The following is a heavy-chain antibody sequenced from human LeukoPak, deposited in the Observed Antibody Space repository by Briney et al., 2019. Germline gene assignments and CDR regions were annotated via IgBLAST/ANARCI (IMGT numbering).Heavy chain of an antibody. V-gene: IGHV4-59*11. CDR2: IYYSGST. Sequence: SETLSHTYSVCGVYISRHLWRGLRQPPGKGLEWIGYIYYSGSTNYNPSLKSRVTISVDTSKNQFSLKLSSVTTADTAVYYCARASPYSYGNEQGYDYWGQGTLVTVSS. J-gene: IGHJ4*02. D-gene: IGHD5-18*01. CDR1: GVYISRHL. CDR3: ARASPYSYGNEQGYDY.